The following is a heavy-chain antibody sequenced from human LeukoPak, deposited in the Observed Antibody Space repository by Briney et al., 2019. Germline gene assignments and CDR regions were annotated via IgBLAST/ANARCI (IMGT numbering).Heavy chain of an antibody. Sequence: GGSLRLSCTSSGLTFGDYAMSWFRQAPGKGLEWVGFIRSKGYDGTTEYAASVKGRFTISRDDSRSIAYLQMNSLKTEDTAVYYCTPQDDILTGSYMDRGFQYWGQGTLVTVSS. CDR3: TPQDDILTGSYMDRGFQY. V-gene: IGHV3-49*03. D-gene: IGHD3-9*01. J-gene: IGHJ1*01. CDR2: IRSKGYDGTT. CDR1: GLTFGDYA.